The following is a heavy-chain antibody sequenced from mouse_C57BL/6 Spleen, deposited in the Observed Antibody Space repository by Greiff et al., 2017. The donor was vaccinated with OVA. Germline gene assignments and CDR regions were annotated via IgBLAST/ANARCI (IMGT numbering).Heavy chain of an antibody. CDR3: ARGGRDYDGYFDV. CDR2: ISSGSSTI. J-gene: IGHJ1*03. V-gene: IGHV5-17*01. CDR1: GFTFSDYG. D-gene: IGHD2-4*01. Sequence: EVKLMEPGGGLVKPGGSLKLSCAASGFTFSDYGMHWVRQAPEKGLEWVAYISSGSSTIYYADTVKGRFTISRDNAKNTLFLQMTSLRSEDTAMYYCARGGRDYDGYFDVWGTGTTVTVSS.